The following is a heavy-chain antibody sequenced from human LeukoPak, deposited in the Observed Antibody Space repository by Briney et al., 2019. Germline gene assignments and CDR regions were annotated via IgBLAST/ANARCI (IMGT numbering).Heavy chain of an antibody. Sequence: PGGSLRLSCAASGFTFSSYAMTWVRQAPGKGLEWVSGISGSDASTYYADSVKGRFTISRDNSKSTLYLQMNSLRAEDTAVYYCAKDYSGSFDYWGPGTLVTVSS. CDR3: AKDYSGSFDY. D-gene: IGHD1-26*01. J-gene: IGHJ4*02. CDR2: ISGSDAST. V-gene: IGHV3-23*01. CDR1: GFTFSSYA.